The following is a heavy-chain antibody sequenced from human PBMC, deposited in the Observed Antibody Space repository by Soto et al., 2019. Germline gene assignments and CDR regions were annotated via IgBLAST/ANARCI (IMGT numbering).Heavy chain of an antibody. CDR2: IDWDDDK. CDR1: GFSLSTSGMC. CDR3: ARGDTIFGNYGMDV. Sequence: GSGPTLVNPTQTLTLTCTFSGFSLSTSGMCVSWIRQPPGKALEWLALIDWDDDKYYSTSLKTRLTISKDTSKNQVVLTMTNMDPVDTPTYYCARGDTIFGNYGMDVWGQGTTVTVSS. V-gene: IGHV2-70*01. D-gene: IGHD3-3*01. J-gene: IGHJ6*02.